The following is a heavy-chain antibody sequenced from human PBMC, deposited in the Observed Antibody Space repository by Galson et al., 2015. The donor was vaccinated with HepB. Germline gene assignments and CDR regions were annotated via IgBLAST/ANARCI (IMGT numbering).Heavy chain of an antibody. J-gene: IGHJ4*02. V-gene: IGHV3-53*01. CDR2: IYGGGTT. CDR3: ARGGAPLTIRPLDF. D-gene: IGHD4/OR15-4a*01. CDR1: GLIVNSNY. Sequence: SLRLSCAVSGLIVNSNYMSWVRQAPGKGLEWVSVIYGGGTTNYADSVKGRFTISRDASENTLSLQMNSLRAEDTAVYYCARGGAPLTIRPLDFWGQGTLVTVSS.